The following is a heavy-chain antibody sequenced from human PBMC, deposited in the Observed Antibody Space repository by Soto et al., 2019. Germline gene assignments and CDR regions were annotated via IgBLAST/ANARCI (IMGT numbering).Heavy chain of an antibody. CDR2: VHPETGST. D-gene: IGHD2-21*02. CDR1: GYSFRSYD. J-gene: IGHJ5*02. CDR3: ARVLVPAHWLDP. V-gene: IGHV1-8*02. Sequence: QVQLVQSGAEVKKPGASVKVSCKGSGYSFRSYDITWVRQAPGQGLEWMGWVHPETGSTGYAQRFQGRVSMTSDTSRNTTYMELSDLRVEDTAVYYCARVLVPAHWLDPWGQGTLVTVSS.